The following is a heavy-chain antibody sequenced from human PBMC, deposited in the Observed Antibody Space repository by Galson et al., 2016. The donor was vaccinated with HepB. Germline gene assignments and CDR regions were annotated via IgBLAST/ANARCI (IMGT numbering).Heavy chain of an antibody. CDR1: GGTFSSYA. D-gene: IGHD6-13*01. V-gene: IGHV1-69*13. CDR2: IIPIFGTA. J-gene: IGHJ5*02. Sequence: SVKVSCKASGGTFSSYALSWVRQAPGQGLEWMGGIIPIFGTANYAQKFQGRVTITADESTSTAYMELSSLRSEDTAVYYCATANNPSSSWLPEYNWFDPWGQGTLVTVSS. CDR3: ATANNPSSSWLPEYNWFDP.